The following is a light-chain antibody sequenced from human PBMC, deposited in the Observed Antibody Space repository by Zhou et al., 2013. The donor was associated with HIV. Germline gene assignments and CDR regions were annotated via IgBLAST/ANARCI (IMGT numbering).Light chain of an antibody. CDR1: QDINNY. J-gene: IGKJ4*01. Sequence: DVQMTQSTSTVSASVGDRVTITCQASQDINNYLNWYQQKPGKAPKVLISDASKLEVGVPSRFSGSGSETTFTFSISSLQPEDLATYYCQQYSNLPLTFGGGTKVEMK. CDR3: QQYSNLPLT. V-gene: IGKV1-33*01. CDR2: DAS.